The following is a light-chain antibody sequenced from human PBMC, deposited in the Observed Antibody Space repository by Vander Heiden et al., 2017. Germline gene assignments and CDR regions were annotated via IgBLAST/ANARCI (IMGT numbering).Light chain of an antibody. J-gene: IGLJ2*01. Sequence: STDLTQPPSVSVSPGRTARITCSGDALPKQYAFWYQQKPGQAPVLVMYNDSERSSGIPDRFSCSSSGTTVTLTISGVQAEDEADYDCQSADSSGADVVFGGGNKLTVL. CDR2: NDS. CDR3: QSADSSGADVV. V-gene: IGLV3-25*03. CDR1: ALPKQY.